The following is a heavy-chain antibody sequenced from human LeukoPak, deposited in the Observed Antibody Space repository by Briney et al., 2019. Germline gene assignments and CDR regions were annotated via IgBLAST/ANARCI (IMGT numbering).Heavy chain of an antibody. D-gene: IGHD3-16*01. CDR2: IRGKGFSDPP. V-gene: IGHV3-73*01. CDR1: RFTFSNAW. CDR3: TVPQSGGNWFDP. J-gene: IGHJ5*02. Sequence: PGGSLRLSCAAPRFTFSNAWMSWVRQAPGKGLEWVGRIRGKGFSDPPAYAASVKDRFTISRDDSESTAYLQMNSLKAEDTAVYYCTVPQSGGNWFDPWGPGTQVTVSS.